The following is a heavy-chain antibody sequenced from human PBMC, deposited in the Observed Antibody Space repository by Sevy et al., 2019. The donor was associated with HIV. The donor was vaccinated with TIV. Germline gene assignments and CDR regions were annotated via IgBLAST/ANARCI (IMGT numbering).Heavy chain of an antibody. Sequence: GGSLRLSCAASGFTVSSNYMSWVRQAPGMGLEWVSVIYSGGSTYYADSMKGRFTISRDNSKNTLYLQMNSLRAEDTAVYYCARDPYDYVWGSYPVWGQGTLVTVSS. CDR3: ARDPYDYVWGSYPV. J-gene: IGHJ4*02. CDR1: GFTVSSNY. CDR2: IYSGGST. D-gene: IGHD3-16*02. V-gene: IGHV3-66*02.